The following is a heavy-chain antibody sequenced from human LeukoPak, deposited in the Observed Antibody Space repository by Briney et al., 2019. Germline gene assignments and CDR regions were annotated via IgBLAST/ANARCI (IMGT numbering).Heavy chain of an antibody. CDR1: GFTFSSYA. CDR3: ARSVRAAGKSPGFDF. J-gene: IGHJ4*02. Sequence: GGSLRLSCAASGFTFSSYAMSWVRQAPGKGLEWVSTIDVSATDTYYPDSVKGRFTISRDDSKNMLYLQMNSLRGEDTAVYYCARSVRAAGKSPGFDFWGPGSLVTVSP. CDR2: IDVSATDT. D-gene: IGHD6-13*01. V-gene: IGHV3-23*05.